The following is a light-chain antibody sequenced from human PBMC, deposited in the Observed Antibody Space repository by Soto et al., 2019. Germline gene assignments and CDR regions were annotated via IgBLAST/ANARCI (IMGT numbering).Light chain of an antibody. Sequence: QSVLTQPPSASGTPGQRVTISCSGSSSNIGTYTVNWYQQLPGMAPKLLIHSNNHRPSGVPDRFSGSKSGTSASLAISGLQSDDEANYYCATWDDSLNGMVFGGGTKLTVL. CDR3: ATWDDSLNGMV. J-gene: IGLJ3*02. CDR2: SNN. CDR1: SSNIGTYT. V-gene: IGLV1-44*01.